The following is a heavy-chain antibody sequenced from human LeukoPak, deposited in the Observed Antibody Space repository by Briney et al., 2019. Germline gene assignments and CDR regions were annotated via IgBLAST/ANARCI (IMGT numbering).Heavy chain of an antibody. V-gene: IGHV3-23*01. J-gene: IGHJ4*02. D-gene: IGHD3-16*02. Sequence: PGGSLRLSCGVSGITLSNYGMSWVRQAPGKGLEWVAGLNGSAGGTNYADSVKGRFTISRDNSKNTLFLQMDRLRAEDTAVYFCAKRGVVVRVFLVGFHKEAYYFDSWGQGAQVTVSS. CDR1: GITLSNYG. CDR3: AKRGVVVRVFLVGFHKEAYYFDS. CDR2: LNGSAGGT.